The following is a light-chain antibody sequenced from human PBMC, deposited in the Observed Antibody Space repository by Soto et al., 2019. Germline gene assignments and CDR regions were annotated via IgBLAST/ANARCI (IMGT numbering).Light chain of an antibody. Sequence: EVVMTQSPATLSVSPGDRATLSCRASQSVTRYLAWYQQKPGQAPRFLIFDASNRATGVPARFSGSGSGTDFTLTISSLEPEDFAVYYCQQRDTWPITFGQGTRLEIK. CDR2: DAS. V-gene: IGKV3-11*01. CDR3: QQRDTWPIT. J-gene: IGKJ5*01. CDR1: QSVTRY.